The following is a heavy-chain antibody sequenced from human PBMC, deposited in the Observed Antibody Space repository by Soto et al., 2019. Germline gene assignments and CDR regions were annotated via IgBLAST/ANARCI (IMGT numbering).Heavy chain of an antibody. CDR2: IIPIFGTA. V-gene: IGHV1-69*06. Sequence: EASVKVSCKASGGTFSSYAISWVRQAPGQGLEWMGGIIPIFGTANYAQKFQGRVTITADKSTSTAYMELSSLRSEDTAVYYCASIPPSDSSGLKAVYFDYWGQGTLVTVSS. D-gene: IGHD6-19*01. CDR1: GGTFSSYA. CDR3: ASIPPSDSSGLKAVYFDY. J-gene: IGHJ4*02.